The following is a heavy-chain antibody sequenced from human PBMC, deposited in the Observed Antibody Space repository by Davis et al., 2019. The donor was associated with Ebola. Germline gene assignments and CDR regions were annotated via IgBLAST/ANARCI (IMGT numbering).Heavy chain of an antibody. V-gene: IGHV3-49*04. CDR3: SREATGTGLLGY. Sequence: PGGSLRLSCTASGFTFGDYAMSWVRQAPGKGLEWVGFIRSKAYGGTTEYAASVKGRFTISRDDSKSIAYLQMNSLKTEDTAVYYCSREATGTGLLGYWGQGTLLTVSS. D-gene: IGHD6-13*01. CDR1: GFTFGDYA. CDR2: IRSKAYGGTT. J-gene: IGHJ4*02.